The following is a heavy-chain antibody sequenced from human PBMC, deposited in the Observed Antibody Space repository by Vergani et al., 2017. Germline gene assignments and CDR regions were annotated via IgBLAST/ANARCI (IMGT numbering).Heavy chain of an antibody. J-gene: IGHJ4*02. Sequence: QVQVVQPGAEVNKSGASVKVSCKTSAYTFSNYYMHWVRQAPGQGLEWMGIINPSGGHTNYAQKFQGRVTMTRDTSTSTVYMELSSLRSEDTAIYYCAREDYGILTGYRYWGQGTLVTVSA. CDR1: AYTFSNYY. V-gene: IGHV1-46*03. D-gene: IGHD3-9*01. CDR2: INPSGGHT. CDR3: AREDYGILTGYRY.